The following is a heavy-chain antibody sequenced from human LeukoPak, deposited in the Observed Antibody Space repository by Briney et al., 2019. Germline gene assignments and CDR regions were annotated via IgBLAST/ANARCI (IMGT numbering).Heavy chain of an antibody. Sequence: GGSLRLSCAASGFTFNRYWMSGVRPAPGEELQWVANIKQDGSAKYYVDSVKGRFTISRDNAKNSLYLQMNSLRAEDTAVYCCARVEASGYDYGAFDYWGQGTLVTVSS. D-gene: IGHD5-12*01. V-gene: IGHV3-7*01. CDR1: GFTFNRYW. J-gene: IGHJ4*02. CDR2: IKQDGSAK. CDR3: ARVEASGYDYGAFDY.